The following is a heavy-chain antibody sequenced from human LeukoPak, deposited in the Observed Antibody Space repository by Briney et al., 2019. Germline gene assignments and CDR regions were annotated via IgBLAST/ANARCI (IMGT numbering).Heavy chain of an antibody. CDR2: IRYDGSNK. Sequence: GGSLRLSCAASGFTFSSYGMHWVRQAPGKGLEWVAFIRYDGSNKYYADSVKGRFTISRDNSKNTLYLQMNSLRAEDTAVYYCAKDLDSSSGFTGFDYWGQGTLVTVSS. D-gene: IGHD6-13*01. V-gene: IGHV3-30*02. CDR1: GFTFSSYG. CDR3: AKDLDSSSGFTGFDY. J-gene: IGHJ4*02.